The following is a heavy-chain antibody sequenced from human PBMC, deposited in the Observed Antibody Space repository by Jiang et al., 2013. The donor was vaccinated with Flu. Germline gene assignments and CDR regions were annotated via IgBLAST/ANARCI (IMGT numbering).Heavy chain of an antibody. CDR3: ATAGSYRFDY. D-gene: IGHD3-16*02. CDR2: MNMDGSRT. CDR1: GFTFSSYW. J-gene: IGHJ4*02. Sequence: VQLVESGGGLVQPGGPVRISCAASGFTFSSYWMHWVRQTPGEGLVWVSRMNMDGSRTDYADSVKGRFTISRDNAKNTLYLQMNSLRAEDTAVYYCATAGSYRFDYWGQGTLVTVSS. V-gene: IGHV3-74*01.